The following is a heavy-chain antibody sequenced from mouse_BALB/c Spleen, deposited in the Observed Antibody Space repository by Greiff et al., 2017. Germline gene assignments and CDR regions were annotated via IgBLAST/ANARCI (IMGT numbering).Heavy chain of an antibody. CDR2: IDTSDSYT. Sequence: QVQLQQPGAELVMPGASVKMSCKASGYTFTDYWMHWVTQRPGQGLEWIGAIDTSDSYTSYNQKFKGKATLTVDESSSTAYMQLSSLTSEDSAVYYCARGRYGNYQTTWFAYWGQGTLVTVSA. CDR1: GYTFTDYW. J-gene: IGHJ3*01. V-gene: IGHV1-69*01. D-gene: IGHD2-10*02. CDR3: ARGRYGNYQTTWFAY.